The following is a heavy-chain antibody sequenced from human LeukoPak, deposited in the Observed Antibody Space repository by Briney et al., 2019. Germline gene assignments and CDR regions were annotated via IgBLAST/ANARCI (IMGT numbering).Heavy chain of an antibody. D-gene: IGHD3-22*01. CDR3: ARTYYYDSSGYYSHPGFDY. CDR1: GGSISSYY. CDR2: IYYSGST. Sequence: PSETLSLTCTVSGGSISSYYWSWIRQPPGKGLEWIGYIYYSGSTNYNPSLKSRVTISVDTSKNQFSLKLSSVTAADTAVYYCARTYYYDSSGYYSHPGFDYWGQGTLVTVSS. V-gene: IGHV4-59*01. J-gene: IGHJ4*02.